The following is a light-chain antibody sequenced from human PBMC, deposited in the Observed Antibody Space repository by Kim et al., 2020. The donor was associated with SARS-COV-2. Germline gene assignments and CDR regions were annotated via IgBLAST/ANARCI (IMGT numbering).Light chain of an antibody. J-gene: IGKJ2*01. V-gene: IGKV4-1*01. CDR3: QQYYSTPYT. CDR1: QSVLYNSSNKNY. CDR2: WAS. Sequence: RATLNCKSSQSVLYNSSNKNYLAWYQQKPGQPPKLLIYWASTRESGVPDRFSGSGSETDFTLTISSLQAEDVAVYFCQQYYSTPYTFGQGTKLEI.